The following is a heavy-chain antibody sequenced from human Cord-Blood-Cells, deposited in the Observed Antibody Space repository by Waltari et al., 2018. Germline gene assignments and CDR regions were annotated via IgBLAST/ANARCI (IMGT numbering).Heavy chain of an antibody. D-gene: IGHD3-22*01. J-gene: IGHJ4*02. CDR1: GGSVSSSSYY. CDR2: IYYSGST. CDR3: AIYDSSGYYFDY. Sequence: QLQLQESGPGLVQPSETLSLTCTVSGGSVSSSSYYWGWIRQPPGKGLEWIGSIYYSGSTYDNPSLKSRVTISVDTSKNQFSLKLSSVTAADTAVYYCAIYDSSGYYFDYWGQGTLVTVSS. V-gene: IGHV4-39*01.